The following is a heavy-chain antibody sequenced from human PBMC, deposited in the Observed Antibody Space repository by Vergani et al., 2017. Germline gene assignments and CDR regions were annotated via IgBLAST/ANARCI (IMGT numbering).Heavy chain of an antibody. D-gene: IGHD2-2*01. CDR2: ISGSGGST. CDR3: ARGVPAALRGHYYYYMDV. V-gene: IGHV3-23*04. CDR1: GFTFSDYY. Sequence: VQLVESGGGLVKPGGSLRLSCAASGFTFSDYYMSWIRQAPGKGLEWVSAISGSGGSTYYADSVKGRFTISRDNSKNTLYLQMNSLRAEDTAVYYCARGVPAALRGHYYYYMDVWGKGTTVTVSS. J-gene: IGHJ6*03.